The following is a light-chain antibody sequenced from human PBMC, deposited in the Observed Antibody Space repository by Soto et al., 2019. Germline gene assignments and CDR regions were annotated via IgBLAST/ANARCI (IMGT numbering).Light chain of an antibody. V-gene: IGKV3-11*01. CDR2: DAS. Sequence: EIVLTQSPATLSLSPGERATLSCRASQSVSSYLAWYQQKPGQAPRLLIYDASNRATGIPARFSGSGSGTDFTLTISSLEPEDFAVYFCQQRSNCITLGQGTRLELK. CDR1: QSVSSY. CDR3: QQRSNCIT. J-gene: IGKJ5*01.